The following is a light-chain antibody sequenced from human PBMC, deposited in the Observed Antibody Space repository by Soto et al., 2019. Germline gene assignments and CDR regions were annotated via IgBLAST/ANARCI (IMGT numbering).Light chain of an antibody. J-gene: IGLJ1*01. CDR2: NVY. CDR1: SSDVGAYNF. V-gene: IGLV2-14*03. CDR3: CSYAGNPYV. Sequence: QSALTQPASVSGSPGQSITISCTGTSSDVGAYNFVSWHQQHPGKAPKLMIYNVYDRPSGISYRFSGSKSGNTASLTISGLQGEDEADYYCCSYAGNPYVFXTGTKLTVL.